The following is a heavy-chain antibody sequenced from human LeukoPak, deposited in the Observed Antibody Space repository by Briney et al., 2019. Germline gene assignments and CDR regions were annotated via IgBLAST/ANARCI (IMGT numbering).Heavy chain of an antibody. CDR1: GFTVSSNY. D-gene: IGHD6-19*01. CDR2: IYSGGDT. Sequence: GGSLRLSCAASGFTVSSNYMGWVRQAPGKGLEWVSVIYSGGDTYYADSVKGRFTISRDNSKNMIYLEMSSLKAEDTAVCYCAKERSLEIAVAGTIFDHWGQGTLVTVSS. V-gene: IGHV3-66*01. CDR3: AKERSLEIAVAGTIFDH. J-gene: IGHJ4*02.